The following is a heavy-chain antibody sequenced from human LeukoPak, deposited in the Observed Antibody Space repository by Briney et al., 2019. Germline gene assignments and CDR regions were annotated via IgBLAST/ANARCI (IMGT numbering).Heavy chain of an antibody. CDR1: GFPFSSAW. CDR3: TTNTAPRM. D-gene: IGHD2-8*01. CDR2: IKSRTDGGTT. J-gene: IGHJ4*02. Sequence: GGSLRLSCAASGFPFSSAWMNWVRQAPGKGLEWVGRIKSRTDGGTTDHAASVKGRFTISRDDSENTVYLQMNSLKTEDTAVYYCTTNTAPRMWGQGTLVTVSS. V-gene: IGHV3-15*01.